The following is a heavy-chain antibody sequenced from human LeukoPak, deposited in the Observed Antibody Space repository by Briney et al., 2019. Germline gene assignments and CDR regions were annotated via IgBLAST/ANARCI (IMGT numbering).Heavy chain of an antibody. J-gene: IGHJ4*02. CDR2: IIPIFGTA. V-gene: IGHV1-69*05. D-gene: IGHD1-26*01. Sequence: SVKVSCKASGGTFSSYAISWVRQAPGQGLEWMGGIIPIFGTANYAQKFQGRVTITTDESTSTAYMELSSLRSEDTAVYYCARGEGATTRAPFDYWGQGTLVTVSS. CDR1: GGTFSSYA. CDR3: ARGEGATTRAPFDY.